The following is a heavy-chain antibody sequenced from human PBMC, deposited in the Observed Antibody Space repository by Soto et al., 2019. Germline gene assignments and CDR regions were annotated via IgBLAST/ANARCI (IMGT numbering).Heavy chain of an antibody. CDR2: IEPSDSYT. D-gene: IGHD3-22*01. CDR3: ATLRGDYYDSSGYYYGRYYYGMDV. Sequence: KGLEWMGRIEPSDSYTNYSPSFQGHVTISADKSISTAYLQWSSLKASDTAMYYCATLRGDYYDSSGYYYGRYYYGMDVWGQGTTVTVSS. J-gene: IGHJ6*02. V-gene: IGHV5-10-1*01.